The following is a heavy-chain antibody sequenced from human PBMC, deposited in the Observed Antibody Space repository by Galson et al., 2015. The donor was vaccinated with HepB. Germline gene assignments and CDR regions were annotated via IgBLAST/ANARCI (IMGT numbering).Heavy chain of an antibody. Sequence: SLRLSCAASGFTFSRSGMNWVHQAPGMGLEWVSTIGELTTDTHYAESVKGRFAISRYNSRNTVYLQMTTLITADTAIYYCATRVTEHCDFWGQGTLVIVSS. D-gene: IGHD2-21*02. J-gene: IGHJ4*02. CDR1: GFTFSRSG. V-gene: IGHV3-23*01. CDR3: ATRVTEHCDF. CDR2: IGELTTDT.